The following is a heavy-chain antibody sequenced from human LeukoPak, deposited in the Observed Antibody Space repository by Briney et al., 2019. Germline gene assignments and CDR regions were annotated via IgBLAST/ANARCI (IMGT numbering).Heavy chain of an antibody. D-gene: IGHD5-12*01. CDR1: GFTFSSYW. J-gene: IGHJ3*02. V-gene: IGHV3-7*01. CDR2: IKQDGSEK. Sequence: GGSLRLSCAASGFTFSSYWMSWVRQAPGKGLEWVANIKQDGSEKYYVDSVKGRFTISRDNAKNSLYLQMNSLRAEDTAVYYCXXXXXXYDSDAFDIWGQGTMVTVSS. CDR3: XXXXXXYDSDAFDI.